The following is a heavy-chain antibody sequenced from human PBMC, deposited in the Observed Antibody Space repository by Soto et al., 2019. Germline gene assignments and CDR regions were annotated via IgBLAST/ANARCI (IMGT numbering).Heavy chain of an antibody. CDR3: ARALSGGLWSSYYYYYGMDV. CDR2: INHSGST. D-gene: IGHD2-21*01. J-gene: IGHJ6*02. V-gene: IGHV4-34*01. CDR1: GGFFSGYY. Sequence: PSETLSLTCAVYGGFFSGYYWSWIRQPPGKGLEWIGEINHSGSTNYNPSLKSRVTISVDTSKNQFSLKLSSVTAADTSVYYCARALSGGLWSSYYYYYGMDVWGQGTTVTAS.